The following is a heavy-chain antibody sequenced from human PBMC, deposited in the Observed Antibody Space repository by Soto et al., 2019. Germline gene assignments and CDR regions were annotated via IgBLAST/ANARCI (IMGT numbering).Heavy chain of an antibody. CDR3: ASDLLDGLGY. CDR2: IKSKTDGGAI. Sequence: EVQLVESGGGLIKPGGSLRLSCAASGFTFRNAWMNLVRQAPGKGLEWVGRIKSKTDGGAIDYAAPVKGRFTISRDDSKSTLYLQMNSLKAEDTAVYYCASDLLDGLGYWGQGTLVTVSS. D-gene: IGHD3-10*01. CDR1: GFTFRNAW. J-gene: IGHJ4*02. V-gene: IGHV3-15*01.